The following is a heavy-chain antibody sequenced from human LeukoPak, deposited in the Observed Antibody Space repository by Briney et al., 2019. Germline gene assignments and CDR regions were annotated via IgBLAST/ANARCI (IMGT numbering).Heavy chain of an antibody. CDR3: ARDRGLAVAGYFFDY. D-gene: IGHD6-19*01. J-gene: IGHJ4*02. V-gene: IGHV1-69*05. CDR2: IIPIFGTA. Sequence: ASVKVSCKASGGTFSSHAMSWVRQAPGQGLEWMGGIIPIFGTANYAQKFQGRVTITTDESTTTAYMELSGLRSEDTAVYYCARDRGLAVAGYFFDYWGQGTLVTVSS. CDR1: GGTFSSHA.